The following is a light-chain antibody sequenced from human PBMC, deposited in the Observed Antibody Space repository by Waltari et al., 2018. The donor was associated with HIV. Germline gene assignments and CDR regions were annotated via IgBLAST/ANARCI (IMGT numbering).Light chain of an antibody. CDR2: DVD. CDR1: DTDFSLYKF. Sequence: AVTQPASVSGLPGQSTTISCTGADTDFSLYKFVSWYQQHSGQPPRLILYDVDSRASGVSDRFSGSMSGNTASLTTSGLRAEDEGHYYCASFTGDNTVMFGGGTEVTVL. J-gene: IGLJ3*02. CDR3: ASFTGDNTVM. V-gene: IGLV2-14*03.